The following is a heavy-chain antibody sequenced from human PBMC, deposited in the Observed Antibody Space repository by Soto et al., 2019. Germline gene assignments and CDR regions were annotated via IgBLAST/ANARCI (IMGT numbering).Heavy chain of an antibody. J-gene: IGHJ6*02. CDR3: ARDGLSGYYGMDV. D-gene: IGHD2-15*01. CDR1: GYTFTGYY. CDR2: INPKGGGT. V-gene: IGHV1-2*04. Sequence: QVQLVQSGAEVKKPGASVKVSCKASGYTFTGYYMHWVRQAPGQGLEWMGWINPKGGGTNYAQKFQGWVTMTRDTSISTADIELSRLRSDDTAVYYCARDGLSGYYGMDVWGQGTTVTVSS.